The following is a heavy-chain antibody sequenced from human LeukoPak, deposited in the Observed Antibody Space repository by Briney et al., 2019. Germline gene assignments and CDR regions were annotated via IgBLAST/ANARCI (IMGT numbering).Heavy chain of an antibody. D-gene: IGHD3-16*01. Sequence: GESLKISCKGFRYSFITYWIAWVRQMPGKGLEWMGSIYPGDSDTRYSPSFQGQVTISVDKSITTAYLQWTSLTASDTATYYCARHFGVMADFDYWGQGALVIVSS. CDR1: RYSFITYW. CDR2: IYPGDSDT. J-gene: IGHJ4*02. V-gene: IGHV5-51*01. CDR3: ARHFGVMADFDY.